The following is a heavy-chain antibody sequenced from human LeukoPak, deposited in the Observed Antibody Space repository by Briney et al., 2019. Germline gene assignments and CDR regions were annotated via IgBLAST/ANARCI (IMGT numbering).Heavy chain of an antibody. Sequence: GGSLRLSCAASGFTFSSYAMHWVRQAPGKGLEYVSAISSNGGSTYYANSVKGRFTISRDNSKNTLYLQMGSLRAEDMAVYYCARGTITAMVSWFDPWGQGTLVTVSS. D-gene: IGHD5-18*01. CDR2: ISSNGGST. CDR3: ARGTITAMVSWFDP. CDR1: GFTFSSYA. J-gene: IGHJ5*02. V-gene: IGHV3-64*01.